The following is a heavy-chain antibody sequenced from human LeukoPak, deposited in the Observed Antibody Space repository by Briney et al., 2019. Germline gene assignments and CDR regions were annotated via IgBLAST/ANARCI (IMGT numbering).Heavy chain of an antibody. Sequence: PGGSLRLSCAASGFTFSSYAMSWVRQAPGKGLEWVSAISGSGGSTYYADSVKGRFTISRDNSKNTLYLQMNSLRAEDTAVYYCAKDHLWMKMITFGGVIATPLNWYFDLWGRGTLVTVPS. D-gene: IGHD3-16*02. V-gene: IGHV3-23*01. CDR3: AKDHLWMKMITFGGVIATPLNWYFDL. J-gene: IGHJ2*01. CDR1: GFTFSSYA. CDR2: ISGSGGST.